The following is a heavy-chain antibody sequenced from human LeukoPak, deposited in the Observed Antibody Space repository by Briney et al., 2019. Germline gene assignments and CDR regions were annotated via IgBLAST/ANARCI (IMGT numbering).Heavy chain of an antibody. CDR2: IYSAGTT. Sequence: ETLSLTCAVYGESFSGYFWTWIRQPPGKGLEWVSLIYSAGTTYYADSVKGRFIISRDNSKNTLYLQMNSLRAEDTAVYYCARGQPYYYDSRGYSVPHDWGQGTLVTVSS. CDR3: ARGQPYYYDSRGYSVPHD. D-gene: IGHD3-22*01. V-gene: IGHV3-53*01. CDR1: GESFSGYF. J-gene: IGHJ4*02.